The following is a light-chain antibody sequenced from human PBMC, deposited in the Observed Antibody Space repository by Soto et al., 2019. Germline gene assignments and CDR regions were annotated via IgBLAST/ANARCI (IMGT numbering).Light chain of an antibody. CDR1: SSDVGNYNL. V-gene: IGLV2-23*01. Sequence: QSALPQPASVSGSPGQSITISCTGTSSDVGNYNLVSWYQQYPDKAPKLIISEGTKRPSGVSDRFSGSKSDNTASLTISGLQAEDEADYYCCSYAGSNTYVFGGGTKLTVL. CDR3: CSYAGSNTYV. J-gene: IGLJ3*02. CDR2: EGT.